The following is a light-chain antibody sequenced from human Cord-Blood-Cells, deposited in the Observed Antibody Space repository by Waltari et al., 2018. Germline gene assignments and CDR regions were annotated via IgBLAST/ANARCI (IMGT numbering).Light chain of an antibody. CDR1: SSHIGAGYD. J-gene: IGLJ2*01. CDR2: GHS. V-gene: IGLV1-40*01. Sequence: QSVLTQPPSASGAPGQRVTISCTGSSSHIGAGYDVQWYQQLPGTDPKLLIYGHSNRPSGVPDRFSGSKSGTSASLAITGLQAEDEADYYCQSYDSSLSGVVFGGGTKLTVL. CDR3: QSYDSSLSGVV.